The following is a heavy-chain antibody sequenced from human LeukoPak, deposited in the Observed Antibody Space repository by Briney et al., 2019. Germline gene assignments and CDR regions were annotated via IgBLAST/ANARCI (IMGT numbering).Heavy chain of an antibody. CDR1: GFTFSSYA. CDR2: ISGSGDRT. V-gene: IGHV3-23*01. CDR3: AKDYVGTVPDHFDS. D-gene: IGHD1/OR15-1a*01. Sequence: GGSLRLSCGASGFTFSSYAMAWVRQAPGKGLEWVSGISGSGDRTYYADSVKGRFTISRDNSKNTLYLQMNSLRAEDTALYYYAKDYVGTVPDHFDSWRQGTLVTVSS. J-gene: IGHJ4*02.